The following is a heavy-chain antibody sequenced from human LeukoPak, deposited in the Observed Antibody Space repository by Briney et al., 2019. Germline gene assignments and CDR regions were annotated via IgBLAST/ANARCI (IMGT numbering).Heavy chain of an antibody. CDR3: AREEGSGCYDS. CDR1: GYTFTGYC. Sequence: ASVKVSFKASGYTFTGYCMHWVRQAPGQGLEWMGWINPNSGGTNYAQKFQGRVTMTRDTSITTAYMELSRLRSDDTAVYYCAREEGSGCYDSWGQGTRLTVSS. V-gene: IGHV1-2*02. CDR2: INPNSGGT. J-gene: IGHJ4*02. D-gene: IGHD6-19*01.